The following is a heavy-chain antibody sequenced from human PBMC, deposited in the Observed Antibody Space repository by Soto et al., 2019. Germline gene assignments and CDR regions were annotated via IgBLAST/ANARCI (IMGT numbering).Heavy chain of an antibody. CDR2: IYSGGST. D-gene: IGHD4-17*01. V-gene: IGHV3-53*04. CDR1: GFTVSSNY. J-gene: IGHJ3*02. Sequence: GGSLRLSCAASGFTVSSNYMSWVRQAPGKGLEWVSVIYSGGSTYYADSVKGRFTISRHNSKNTLYLQMNSLRAEDTAVYYCAARGGTVTRIGTAFDIWGQGTMVTVSS. CDR3: AARGGTVTRIGTAFDI.